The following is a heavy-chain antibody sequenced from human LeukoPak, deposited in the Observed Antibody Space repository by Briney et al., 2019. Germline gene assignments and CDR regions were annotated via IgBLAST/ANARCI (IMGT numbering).Heavy chain of an antibody. V-gene: IGHV3-7*04. CDR3: ARGDHFYSCRYYSGS. Sequence: GGSLRLSCAASEFTFNNYWMSWVRQAPGKGLEWVANIKGGGSEKYYVDSVKGRFTISRDNAKNSLYLQLNGLRAEDTAVYYCARGDHFYSCRYYSGSWGQGTLVTVSS. J-gene: IGHJ5*02. D-gene: IGHD3-22*01. CDR1: EFTFNNYW. CDR2: IKGGGSEK.